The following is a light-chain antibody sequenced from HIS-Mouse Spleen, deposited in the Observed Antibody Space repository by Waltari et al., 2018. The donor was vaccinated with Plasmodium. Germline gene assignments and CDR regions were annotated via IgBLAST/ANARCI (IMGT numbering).Light chain of an antibody. J-gene: IGLJ3*02. CDR2: EDS. CDR1: ALPKKY. Sequence: SYELTQPPSVSVSPGQTARITGSGDALPKKYAYWSQQKSGQAPVLVIYEDSKRPSGITERFSGSSSGTMATLTISGAQVEDEADYYCYSTDSSGNHRVFGGGTKLTVL. V-gene: IGLV3-10*01. CDR3: YSTDSSGNHRV.